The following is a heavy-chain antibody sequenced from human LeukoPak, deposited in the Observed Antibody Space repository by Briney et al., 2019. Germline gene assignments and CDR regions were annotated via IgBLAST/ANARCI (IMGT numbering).Heavy chain of an antibody. CDR3: ARETTVTPGWFAR. CDR1: GFTFSSYS. V-gene: IGHV3-21*01. D-gene: IGHD4-17*01. J-gene: IGHJ5*02. Sequence: GGSLRLSCAASGFTFSSYSMNWVRQAPGKGLEWVSSISSSSSNIYYADSVKGRFTISRDNAKNSLYLQMNSLIAEDTAWYYCARETTVTPGWFARWGEGSLVSV. CDR2: ISSSSSNI.